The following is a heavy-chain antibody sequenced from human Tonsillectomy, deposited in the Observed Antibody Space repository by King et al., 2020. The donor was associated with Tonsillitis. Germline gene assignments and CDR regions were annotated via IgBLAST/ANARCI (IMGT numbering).Heavy chain of an antibody. Sequence: QLVQSGGGLVQPGRSLRLSCAASGFTFDDYAMHWVRQAPGKGLEWVSGISWNSGSIGYADSVKGRFTISRDNAKNSLYLQMNSLRAEDTALYCCAKGAGVVPAANYFDYWGQGTLVTVSS. CDR3: AKGAGVVPAANYFDY. CDR2: ISWNSGSI. J-gene: IGHJ4*02. CDR1: GFTFDDYA. V-gene: IGHV3-9*01. D-gene: IGHD2-2*01.